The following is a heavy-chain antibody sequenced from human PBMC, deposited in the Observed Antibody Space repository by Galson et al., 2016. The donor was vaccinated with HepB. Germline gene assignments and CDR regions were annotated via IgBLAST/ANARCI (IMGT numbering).Heavy chain of an antibody. CDR3: ARDVQYRFDS. J-gene: IGHJ4*02. D-gene: IGHD2/OR15-2a*01. V-gene: IGHV1-18*01. CDR2: ISTYSGDT. Sequence: SVKVSCKASGYTFTTSGISWVRQAPGQGLEWMGWISTYSGDTKYAQNFQGGLTLTTDSSTTTAYVELRSLRFDDTAMYYCARDVQYRFDSWGQGARVTVSS. CDR1: GYTFTTSG.